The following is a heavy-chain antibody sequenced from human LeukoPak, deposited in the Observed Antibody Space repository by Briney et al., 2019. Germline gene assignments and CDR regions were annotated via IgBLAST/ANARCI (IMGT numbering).Heavy chain of an antibody. J-gene: IGHJ5*02. Sequence: SETLSLTCAVSGYSISSGYYWGWIRQPPGKGLEWIGSIYHSGSTYYNPSLKSRVTISVDTSKNQFSLKLSSVTAADTAVYYCARAARDILTGYYRNNWFDPWGQGTLSPSPQ. CDR3: ARAARDILTGYYRNNWFDP. CDR1: GYSISSGYY. V-gene: IGHV4-38-2*01. CDR2: IYHSGST. D-gene: IGHD3-9*01.